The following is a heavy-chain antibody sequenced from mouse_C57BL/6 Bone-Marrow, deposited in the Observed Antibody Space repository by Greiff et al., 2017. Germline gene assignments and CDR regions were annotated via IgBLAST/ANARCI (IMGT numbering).Heavy chain of an antibody. CDR3: ATYYGSSGYYFDY. D-gene: IGHD1-1*01. V-gene: IGHV1-39*01. CDR1: GYSFTDYN. J-gene: IGHJ2*01. CDR2: INPNYGTT. Sequence: EVKLQQSGPELVKPGASVKISCKASGYSFTDYNMNWVKQSNGKSLEWIGVINPNYGTTSYNQKFKGKATLTVDQSSSTAYMQLNSLTSEDSAVYYCATYYGSSGYYFDYWGQGTTLTVSS.